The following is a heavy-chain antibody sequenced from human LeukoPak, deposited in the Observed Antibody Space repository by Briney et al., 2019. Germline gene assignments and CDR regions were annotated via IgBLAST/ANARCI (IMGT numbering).Heavy chain of an antibody. J-gene: IGHJ4*02. CDR3: VKDLSSTVTTKKKIDY. Sequence: GRSMSLSCSASAFTFSTYAMHWVRQAPGKVLEYVSGISSNGGSTYYADSVKDRLTISRDNSKNTLYLQMSSLRPEDTAIYYCVKDLSSTVTTKKKIDYWGQGTLVTVSS. CDR2: ISSNGGST. D-gene: IGHD4-17*01. V-gene: IGHV3-64D*06. CDR1: AFTFSTYA.